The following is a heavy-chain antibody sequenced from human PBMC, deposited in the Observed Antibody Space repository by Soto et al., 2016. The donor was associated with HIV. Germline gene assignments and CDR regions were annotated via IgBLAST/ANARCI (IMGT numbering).Heavy chain of an antibody. CDR2: ISAYNGNT. CDR1: GYTFTSYG. CDR3: ARGYFHYDSSGYSGHYFDY. Sequence: QVQLVQSGAEVKKPGASVKVSCKASGYTFTSYGISWVRQAPGQGLEWMGWISAYNGNTNYAQKLQGRVTMTTDTSTSTAYMELRSLRSDDTAVYYCARGYFHYDSSGYSGHYFDYWGQGTLVTVSS. V-gene: IGHV1-18*01. D-gene: IGHD3-22*01. J-gene: IGHJ4*02.